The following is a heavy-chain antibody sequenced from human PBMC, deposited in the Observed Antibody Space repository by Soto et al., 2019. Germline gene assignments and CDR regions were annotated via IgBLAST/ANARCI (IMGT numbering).Heavy chain of an antibody. CDR1: GFTFSSYG. CDR3: ARGSQDIVVVVAARDWYFDL. V-gene: IGHV3-33*01. Sequence: QVQLVESGGVVVQPGRSLRLSCAASGFTFSSYGMHWVRQAPGKGLEWVAVIWYDGSNKYYADSVKGRFTISRDNSKNTLYLQMNSLRAEDTAVYYCARGSQDIVVVVAARDWYFDLWGRGTLVTVSS. J-gene: IGHJ2*01. CDR2: IWYDGSNK. D-gene: IGHD2-15*01.